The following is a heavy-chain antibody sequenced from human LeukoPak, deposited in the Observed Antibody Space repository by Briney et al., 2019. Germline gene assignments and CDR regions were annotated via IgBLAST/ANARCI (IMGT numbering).Heavy chain of an antibody. CDR1: GGSFSGYY. J-gene: IGHJ1*01. CDR2: INHSGST. V-gene: IGHV4-34*01. D-gene: IGHD2-15*01. CDR3: ARGGYCSGGSCYSGYLQH. Sequence: PSETLSLTCAVYGGSFSGYYWSWIRQPPGKGLEWIGEINHSGSTNYNPSLKSRVTISVDTSKNQFSLKLGSVTAADTAVYYCARGGYCSGGSCYSGYLQHWGQGTLVTVSS.